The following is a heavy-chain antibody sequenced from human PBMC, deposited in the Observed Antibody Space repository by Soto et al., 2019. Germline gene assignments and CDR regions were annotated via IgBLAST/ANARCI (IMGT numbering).Heavy chain of an antibody. CDR3: AKDRGIAVAVNYYYYYGMDV. J-gene: IGHJ6*02. CDR2: ISYDGSNK. D-gene: IGHD6-19*01. CDR1: GFTFSSYG. Sequence: HPGGSLRLSCAASGFTFSSYGMHWVRQAPGKGLERVAVISYDGSNKYYADSVKGRFTISRDNSKNTLYLQMNSLRAEDTAVYYCAKDRGIAVAVNYYYYYGMDVWGQGTTVTVS. V-gene: IGHV3-30*18.